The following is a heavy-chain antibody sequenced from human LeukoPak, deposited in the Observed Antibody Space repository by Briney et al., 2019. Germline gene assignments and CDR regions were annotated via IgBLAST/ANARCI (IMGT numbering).Heavy chain of an antibody. D-gene: IGHD6-13*01. J-gene: IGHJ4*02. CDR3: ARGYSTSWTYYFDY. CDR1: NYSISRGYH. Sequence: SETLSLTCAVSNYSISRGYHWGWIRQPPGKGLDWIGHLHYGGSTNYNPSLKSRVTISVDTSKNHFSLKLSSVTAADTAVYYCARGYSTSWTYYFDYWGQGALVTVSS. CDR2: LHYGGST. V-gene: IGHV4-38-2*01.